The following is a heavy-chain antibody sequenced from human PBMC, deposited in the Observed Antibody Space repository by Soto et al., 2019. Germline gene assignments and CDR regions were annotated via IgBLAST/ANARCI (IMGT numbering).Heavy chain of an antibody. J-gene: IGHJ4*02. V-gene: IGHV4-59*01. Sequence: SETLSLTCSVSGGSISSYYWSWIRQPPGKGLEWIGYIYYSGSTNYNPSLKSRVTISVDTSKNQFSLKLSSVTAADTAVYYCARAPRGNYGYPSYFDYWGQGTLVTVSS. CDR2: IYYSGST. CDR3: ARAPRGNYGYPSYFDY. D-gene: IGHD3-10*01. CDR1: GGSISSYY.